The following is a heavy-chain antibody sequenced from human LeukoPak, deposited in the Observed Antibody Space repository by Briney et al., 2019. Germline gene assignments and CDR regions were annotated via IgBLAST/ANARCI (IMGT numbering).Heavy chain of an antibody. CDR1: GGSISSGDYY. V-gene: IGHV4-30-4*01. D-gene: IGHD2-15*01. J-gene: IGHJ5*02. CDR3: ARGPRTVVVVAATHYWFDP. CDR2: IYYSGST. Sequence: SETLSLTCTVSGGSISSGDYYWSWIRQPPGKGLEWIGYIYYSGSTYYNPSLKSRVTISVDTSKNQFSLKLSPVTAADTAVYYCARGPRTVVVVAATHYWFDPWGQGTLVTVSS.